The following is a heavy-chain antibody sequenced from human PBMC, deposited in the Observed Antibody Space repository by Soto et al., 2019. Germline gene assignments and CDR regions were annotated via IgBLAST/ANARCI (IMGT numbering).Heavy chain of an antibody. J-gene: IGHJ4*02. D-gene: IGHD6-13*01. CDR2: ISSNGGST. CDR3: VRQAAAGTSGFDY. V-gene: IGHV3-64D*08. Sequence: GGSLRLSCSASGFTFSSYAMHWVRQAPGKGLEYVSAISSNGGSTYYADSAKGRFTISRDNSKNTLYLQMSSLRAEDTAVYYCVRQAAAGTSGFDYWGQGTLVTVSS. CDR1: GFTFSSYA.